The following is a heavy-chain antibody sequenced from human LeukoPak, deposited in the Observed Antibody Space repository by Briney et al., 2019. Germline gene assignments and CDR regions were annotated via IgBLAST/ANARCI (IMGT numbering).Heavy chain of an antibody. CDR2: IYYSGST. D-gene: IGHD2-2*01. J-gene: IGHJ2*01. CDR3: ARGPAPWYFDL. Sequence: KPSETLSLTCTVSGGSISNYYWSWLRQPPGKGLEWIGYIYYSGSTSYNPSLKSRVTISVDTSKNQFSLKLNSVTAADTAVYYCARGPAPWYFDLWGRGTLVTVSS. V-gene: IGHV4-59*01. CDR1: GGSISNYY.